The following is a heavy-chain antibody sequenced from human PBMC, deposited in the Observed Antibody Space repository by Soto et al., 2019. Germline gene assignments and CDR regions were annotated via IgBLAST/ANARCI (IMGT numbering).Heavy chain of an antibody. Sequence: EVQLVESGGTLVQPGGSLRLSCAVSEFTVSSYWMSWVRRAPGQGLEWLANIKQDGTETYYVDSVKGRFTISRDNAENSLYLQLNSLRDEDTAVYYCVTAVAGRGGFDYWGQGTLVTVSS. CDR3: VTAVAGRGGFDY. J-gene: IGHJ4*02. CDR1: EFTVSSYW. CDR2: IKQDGTET. V-gene: IGHV3-7*01. D-gene: IGHD6-19*01.